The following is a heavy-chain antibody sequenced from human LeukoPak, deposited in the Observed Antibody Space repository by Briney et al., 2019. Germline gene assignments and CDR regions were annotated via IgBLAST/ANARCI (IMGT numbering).Heavy chain of an antibody. CDR3: ARKGASSSFGY. Sequence: PGGSLRLSCVVSGFTVSSNYMSWVRQAPGKGLEWVSVLYSGGNTYHADSVKGRFTISRDNSKNTLYLQMNSLRAEDTAVYYCARKGASSSFGYWGQGTLVTVSS. CDR1: GFTVSSNY. D-gene: IGHD6-13*01. V-gene: IGHV3-53*01. J-gene: IGHJ4*02. CDR2: LYSGGNT.